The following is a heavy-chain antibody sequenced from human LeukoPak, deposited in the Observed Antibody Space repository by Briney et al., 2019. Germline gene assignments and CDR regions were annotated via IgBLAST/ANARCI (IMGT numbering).Heavy chain of an antibody. CDR3: ARGSGIAAAGTLFYYYYYMDV. Sequence: GGSLRLSCAASGFTFSSYSMNWVRQAPGKGLEWVSSISSSSSYIYYADSVKGRFTISRDNAKNSLYLQMNSLRAEDTAVYYCARGSGIAAAGTLFYYYYYMDVWGKGTTVTVSS. CDR2: ISSSSSYI. J-gene: IGHJ6*03. V-gene: IGHV3-21*01. D-gene: IGHD6-13*01. CDR1: GFTFSSYS.